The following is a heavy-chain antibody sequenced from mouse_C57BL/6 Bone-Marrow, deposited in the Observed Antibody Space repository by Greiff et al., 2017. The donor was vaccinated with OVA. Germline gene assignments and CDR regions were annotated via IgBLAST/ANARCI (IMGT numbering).Heavy chain of an antibody. Sequence: EVQLQQSGGGLVQPGGSLKLSCAASGFTFSDAWMDWVRQSPEKGLEWVAEIRNKANNHATYYAESVKGRFTISRDDSKSSVYLQMNSLRAEDTGIYYCTRGYSNYWFAYWGQGTLVTVSA. CDR3: TRGYSNYWFAY. J-gene: IGHJ3*01. CDR2: IRNKANNHAT. CDR1: GFTFSDAW. V-gene: IGHV6-6*01. D-gene: IGHD2-5*01.